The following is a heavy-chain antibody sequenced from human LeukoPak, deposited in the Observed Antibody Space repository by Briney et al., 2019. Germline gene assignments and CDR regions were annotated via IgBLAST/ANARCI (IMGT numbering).Heavy chain of an antibody. CDR1: GGSFSGYY. J-gene: IGHJ4*02. CDR2: INHSGST. Sequence: SETPSLTCAVYGGSFSGYYWSWIRQPPGKGLEWIGEINHSGSTNYNPSLKSRVTISVDTSKNQFSLKLSSVTAADTAVYYCARGGGTGRPPYYFDYWGQGTLVTVSS. CDR3: ARGGGTGRPPYYFDY. D-gene: IGHD3/OR15-3a*01. V-gene: IGHV4-34*01.